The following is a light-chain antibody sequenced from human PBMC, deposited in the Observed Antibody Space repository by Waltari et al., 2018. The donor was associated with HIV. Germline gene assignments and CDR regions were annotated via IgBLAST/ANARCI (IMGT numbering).Light chain of an antibody. Sequence: QSALTQPPSASGSPGQSVTLPCTGTSSDVGGYNYVSWYQQHPGNAPKLIIYEVTERPSGVPDRFSGSKSGNTASLTVSGLQAEDEADYYCSSYAGSNKLVFGGGTKLTVV. CDR2: EVT. V-gene: IGLV2-8*01. J-gene: IGLJ2*01. CDR3: SSYAGSNKLV. CDR1: SSDVGGYNY.